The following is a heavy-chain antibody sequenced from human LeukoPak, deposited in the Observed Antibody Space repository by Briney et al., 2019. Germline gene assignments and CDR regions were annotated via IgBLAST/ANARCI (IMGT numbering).Heavy chain of an antibody. V-gene: IGHV1-69*04. Sequence: SVKVSCKASGGTFSSYAISWVRQAPGQGLEWMGRIIPILGIANYAQKFQGRVTITADKSTSTAYMELSSLRSEDTAVYYCAREDTAMAHIHYFDYWGQGTLVTVSS. CDR3: AREDTAMAHIHYFDY. J-gene: IGHJ4*02. CDR1: GGTFSSYA. CDR2: IIPILGIA. D-gene: IGHD5-18*01.